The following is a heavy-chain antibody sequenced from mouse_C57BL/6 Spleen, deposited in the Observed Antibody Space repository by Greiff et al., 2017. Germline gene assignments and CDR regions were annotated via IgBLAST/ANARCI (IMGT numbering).Heavy chain of an antibody. CDR1: GYTFTSYW. CDR2: INPSNGGT. V-gene: IGHV1-53*01. Sequence: QVQLQQPGTELVKPGASVKLSCKASGYTFTSYWMHWVKQRPGQGLEWIGNINPSNGGTNYNQKFKGKAILTADKSSSTAYMELRSLTSEDSAVYYCTRAKANWDFDYWGQGTTLTVSS. CDR3: TRAKANWDFDY. D-gene: IGHD4-1*01. J-gene: IGHJ2*01.